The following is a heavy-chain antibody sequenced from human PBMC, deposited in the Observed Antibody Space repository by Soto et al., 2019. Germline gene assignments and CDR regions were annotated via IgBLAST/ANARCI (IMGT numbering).Heavy chain of an antibody. CDR1: GFTFSNYW. CDR2: INSDGSVS. CDR3: ARRDCVGAACYSLARSFYYYMDV. Sequence: EVQLVESGGGLVQPGGSLRLSCAASGFTFSNYWMYWVRQAPGKGLVWVSRINSDGSVSSYADSVKGRLTISRDNVKNTPYLQMEGRRAEDTAVYYCARRDCVGAACYSLARSFYYYMDVWGKGTTVTVFS. V-gene: IGHV3-74*01. D-gene: IGHD2-15*01. J-gene: IGHJ6*03.